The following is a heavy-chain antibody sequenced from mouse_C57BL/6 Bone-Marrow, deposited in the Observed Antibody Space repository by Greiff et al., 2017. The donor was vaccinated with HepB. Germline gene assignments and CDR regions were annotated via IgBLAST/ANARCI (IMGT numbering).Heavy chain of an antibody. D-gene: IGHD1-2*01. J-gene: IGHJ3*01. CDR3: ARSFDYGTWFAY. V-gene: IGHV1-59*01. Sequence: VKLQQPGAELVRPGTSVKLSCKASGYTFTSYWMHWVKQRPGQGLEWIGVIDPSDSYTNYNQKFKGKATLTVDTSSSTAYMQLSSLTSEDSAVYYCARSFDYGTWFAYWGQGTLVTVSA. CDR2: IDPSDSYT. CDR1: GYTFTSYW.